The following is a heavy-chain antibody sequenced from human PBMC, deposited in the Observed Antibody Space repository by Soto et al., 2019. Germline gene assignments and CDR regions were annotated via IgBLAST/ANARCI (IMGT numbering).Heavy chain of an antibody. J-gene: IGHJ4*02. Sequence: QVQLVQSGAEVKKPGASVRVSCKASGYTFSNYYMHWVRQAPGQGHEWMGIINPSGGSTTYAQKFQGRVTMTRDTSTSTVYMELSSLRSEDTAVYYCARYDYNGYSFDYWGQGTLVTVSS. CDR3: ARYDYNGYSFDY. CDR1: GYTFSNYY. V-gene: IGHV1-46*01. D-gene: IGHD4-4*01. CDR2: INPSGGST.